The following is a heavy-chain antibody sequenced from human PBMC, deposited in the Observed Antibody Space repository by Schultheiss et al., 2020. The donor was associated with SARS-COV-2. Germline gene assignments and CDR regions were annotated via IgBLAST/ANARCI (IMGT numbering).Heavy chain of an antibody. D-gene: IGHD5-18*01. Sequence: GESLKISCAASGFTFSDHYMDWVRQAPGKGLEWVGRTRNKANSYTTEYAASVKGRFTISRDDSKNSLYLQMNSLKTEDTAVYYCAKDAPVGYGYVPFDYWCPGTLVIASS. CDR1: GFTFSDHY. V-gene: IGHV3-72*01. CDR3: AKDAPVGYGYVPFDY. J-gene: IGHJ4*02. CDR2: TRNKANSYTT.